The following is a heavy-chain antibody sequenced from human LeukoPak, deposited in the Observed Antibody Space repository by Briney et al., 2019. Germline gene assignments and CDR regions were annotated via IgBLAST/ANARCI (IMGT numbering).Heavy chain of an antibody. CDR3: AHRVRYNTDRGVGWFDP. J-gene: IGHJ5*02. CDR1: GFTLSTPGVG. CDR2: FYWDDAK. V-gene: IGHV2-5*02. D-gene: IGHD1-14*01. Sequence: SALTLVNPTQALTLTSTFSGFTLSTPGVGVGWIRQPYGNALECLDPFYWDDAKRYSPSVKGRVSITKDTSKNQVVLTMTNLDPGDTATYYCAHRVRYNTDRGVGWFDPWGQGTLVTVST.